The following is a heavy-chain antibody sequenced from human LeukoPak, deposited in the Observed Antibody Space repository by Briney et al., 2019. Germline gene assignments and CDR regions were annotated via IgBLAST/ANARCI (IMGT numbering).Heavy chain of an antibody. CDR1: GYSISSGYY. CDR3: ARALGSSWYLVDNWFDP. CDR2: IYTSGST. D-gene: IGHD6-13*01. Sequence: SETLSLTCTVSGYSISSGYYWGWIRQPAGKGLEWIGRIYTSGSTNYNPSLKSRVTMSVDTSKNQFSLKLSSVTAADTAVYYCARALGSSWYLVDNWFDPWGQGTLVTVSS. V-gene: IGHV4-4*07. J-gene: IGHJ5*02.